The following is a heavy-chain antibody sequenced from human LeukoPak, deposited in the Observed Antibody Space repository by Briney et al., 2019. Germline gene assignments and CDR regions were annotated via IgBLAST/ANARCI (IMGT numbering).Heavy chain of an antibody. J-gene: IGHJ4*02. V-gene: IGHV3-66*01. CDR3: ARASRWLAFDN. CDR2: IYNGDNT. CDR1: RFTVSNNH. D-gene: IGHD6-19*01. Sequence: GGSLGLSCVASRFTVSNNHMNWVRHAPGKGLEWVSVIYNGDNTYYADSVQGRFTNSKDNSKNTLYLQMNSLRPEDTAVYFCARASRWLAFDNWGQGTLVTASS.